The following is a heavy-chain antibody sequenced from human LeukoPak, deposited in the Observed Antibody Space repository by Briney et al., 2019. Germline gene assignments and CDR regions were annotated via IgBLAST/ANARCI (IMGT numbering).Heavy chain of an antibody. Sequence: SETLSLTCAVYGGSFSGYYWSWIRQPPGKGLEWIGEINHSGSTNYNPSLKSRVTISVDTSKNQFSLKLSSVTAADTAVYYCARAELRGPLSYWGQGTLVTVSS. CDR3: ARAELRGPLSY. CDR2: INHSGST. V-gene: IGHV4-34*01. CDR1: GGSFSGYY. J-gene: IGHJ4*02. D-gene: IGHD1-7*01.